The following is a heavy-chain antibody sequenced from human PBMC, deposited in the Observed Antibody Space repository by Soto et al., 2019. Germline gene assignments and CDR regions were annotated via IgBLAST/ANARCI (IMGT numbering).Heavy chain of an antibody. CDR3: AKVGAAREYYFDY. Sequence: EVQLLESGGGLVQPGGSLRLSCAASGFTFSSYAMSWVRQAPGKGLEWVSAISGSGGSTYYADSVKGRFTISRDNSKNTLYLQMNSLRAEDTAEYYCAKVGAAREYYFDYWGQGTLVTVSS. V-gene: IGHV3-23*01. CDR1: GFTFSSYA. D-gene: IGHD6-6*01. J-gene: IGHJ4*02. CDR2: ISGSGGST.